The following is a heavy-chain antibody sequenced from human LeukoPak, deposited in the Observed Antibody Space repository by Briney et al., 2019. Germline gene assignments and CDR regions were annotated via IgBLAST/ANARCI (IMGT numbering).Heavy chain of an antibody. Sequence: GRSLRLSCTGSGFTFGDYAMSWVRQAPGKGLEWVGFIRSKAYGGTTEYAASVKGRFTISRDDSKSIAYLQMSSLKTEDTAVYYCTRSTPYYYDSSGYYQNFVYWGQGTLVTVSS. CDR3: TRSTPYYYDSSGYYQNFVY. CDR2: IRSKAYGGTT. V-gene: IGHV3-49*04. D-gene: IGHD3-22*01. J-gene: IGHJ4*02. CDR1: GFTFGDYA.